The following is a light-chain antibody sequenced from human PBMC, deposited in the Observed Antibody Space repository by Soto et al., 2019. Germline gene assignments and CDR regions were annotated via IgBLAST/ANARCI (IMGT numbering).Light chain of an antibody. V-gene: IGKV1-5*03. CDR2: KAY. CDR1: QSISSW. Sequence: DIQMTQSPSTLSASVGDRVTITCRASQSISSWLARYHQKPGKAPKLLIYKAYSLESGVPSRFSGSGSGTEFTLTISSLQPDDFATYYCQQYNSYSPVTFGQGTKVEIK. CDR3: QQYNSYSPVT. J-gene: IGKJ1*01.